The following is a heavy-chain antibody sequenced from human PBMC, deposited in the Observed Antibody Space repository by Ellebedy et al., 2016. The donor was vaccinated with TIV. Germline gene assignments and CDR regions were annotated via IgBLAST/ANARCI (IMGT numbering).Heavy chain of an antibody. J-gene: IGHJ6*03. V-gene: IGHV4-59*12. CDR2: IYYSGST. CDR1: GGSISSYY. CDR3: AREGVTTVTYLYYYYYYMDV. D-gene: IGHD4-17*01. Sequence: SETLSLXXTVSGGSISSYYWSWIRQPPGKGLEWIGYIYYSGSTNYNPSLKSRVTMSVDTSKNQFSLKLSSVTAADTAVYYCAREGVTTVTYLYYYYYYMDVWGKGTTVTVSS.